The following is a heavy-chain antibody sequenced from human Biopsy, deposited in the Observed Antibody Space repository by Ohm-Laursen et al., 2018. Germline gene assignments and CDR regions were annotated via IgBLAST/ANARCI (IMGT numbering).Heavy chain of an antibody. CDR3: ARDSRGGHLNTTLITGKNLDS. J-gene: IGHJ4*02. V-gene: IGHV4-59*01. CDR1: RDSISNYY. CDR2: IYYTGST. D-gene: IGHD3-16*01. Sequence: SDTLSLTCTVSRDSISNYYWNWIRQSPGKGLDWIGYIYYTGSTNYNSSVKSRVTISVDTSKDQFSLKLNSVTAADTAVYFCARDSRGGHLNTTLITGKNLDSWSQEILVTVSS.